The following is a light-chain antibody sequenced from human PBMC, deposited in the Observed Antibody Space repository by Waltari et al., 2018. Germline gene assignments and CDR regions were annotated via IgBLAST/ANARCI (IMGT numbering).Light chain of an antibody. CDR1: SGSVSTNDF. CDR3: LLYVGNGIPM. J-gene: IGLJ3*02. Sequence: QTVVTQEPSLSVSPGGTVTLTCGLTSGSVSTNDFPSWYQQTPGQAPRTLIYNTDTRSSGVVDRFSGSILGSKAALTITGAQADDESDYYCLLYVGNGIPMFGGGTKLTVL. CDR2: NTD. V-gene: IGLV8-61*01.